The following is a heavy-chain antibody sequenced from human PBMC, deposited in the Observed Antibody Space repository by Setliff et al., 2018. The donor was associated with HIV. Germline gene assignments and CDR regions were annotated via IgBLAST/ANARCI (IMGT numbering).Heavy chain of an antibody. D-gene: IGHD2-15*01. CDR1: GASISSGGYY. J-gene: IGHJ4*02. CDR3: ARLGTRTVAADADFDS. CDR2: IYYTGTT. V-gene: IGHV4-31*03. Sequence: SETLSLTCTVSGASISSGGYYWSWIRQHPVKGLEWIGYIYYTGTTFYNPSLESRLIISLDTPKNQFSLRLTSVTAADTAVYYCARLGTRTVAADADFDSWGQGAPVTVSS.